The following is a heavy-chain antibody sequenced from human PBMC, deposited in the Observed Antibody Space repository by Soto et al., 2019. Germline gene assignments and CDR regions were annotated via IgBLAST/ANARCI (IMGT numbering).Heavy chain of an antibody. CDR2: INPNSGDT. D-gene: IGHD1-7*01. CDR1: GYTFTGYY. V-gene: IGHV1-2*02. Sequence: QVQLVQSGAEVKKPGASVKVSCKASGYTFTGYYMHWVRQAPGQGLEWMGWINPNSGDTNYAQKFQGRVTMTRDTSISTAYMELSRLRSDDTAVYYCARSMELLHDAFDIWGQGTMVTVSS. CDR3: ARSMELLHDAFDI. J-gene: IGHJ3*02.